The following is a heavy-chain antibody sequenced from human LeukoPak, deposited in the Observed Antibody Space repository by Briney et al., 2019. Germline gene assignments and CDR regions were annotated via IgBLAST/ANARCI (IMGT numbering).Heavy chain of an antibody. CDR3: ARSRAGYSYGPPDY. J-gene: IGHJ4*02. CDR1: GGTFSSYA. V-gene: IGHV1-69*13. D-gene: IGHD5-18*01. CDR2: IIPIFGTA. Sequence: SVKASCKASGGTFSSYAISWVRQAPGQGLEWMGGIIPIFGTANYAQKFQGRVTITADESTSTAYMELSSLRSEDTAVYYCARSRAGYSYGPPDYWGQGTLVTVSS.